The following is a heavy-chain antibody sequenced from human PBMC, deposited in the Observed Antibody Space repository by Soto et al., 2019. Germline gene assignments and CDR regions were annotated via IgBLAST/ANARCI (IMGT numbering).Heavy chain of an antibody. CDR3: ASWGYDSSGYDATDAVDI. Sequence: SVEVSCKASRGTFSSYAISWVRQAPGQGLEWMGGIIPIFGTANYAQKFQGRVTITADESTSTASKEPSNLRSDDTAVYYCASWGYDSSGYDATDAVDIWGQ. J-gene: IGHJ3*02. D-gene: IGHD3-22*01. CDR2: IIPIFGTA. V-gene: IGHV1-69*13. CDR1: RGTFSSYA.